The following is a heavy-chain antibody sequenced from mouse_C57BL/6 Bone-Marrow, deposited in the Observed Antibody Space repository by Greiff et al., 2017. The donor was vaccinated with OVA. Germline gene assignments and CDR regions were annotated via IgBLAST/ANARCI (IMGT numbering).Heavy chain of an antibody. Sequence: DVQLQESGPGLVKPSQSLSLTCSVTGYSITSGYYWNWIRQFPGNKLEWMGYISYDGSNNYNPSLKNRISITRDTSKNQFFLKLNSVTTEDTATYYCARALYYYGFAYWGQGTLVTVSA. CDR1: GYSITSGYY. V-gene: IGHV3-6*01. D-gene: IGHD1-1*01. J-gene: IGHJ3*01. CDR3: ARALYYYGFAY. CDR2: ISYDGSN.